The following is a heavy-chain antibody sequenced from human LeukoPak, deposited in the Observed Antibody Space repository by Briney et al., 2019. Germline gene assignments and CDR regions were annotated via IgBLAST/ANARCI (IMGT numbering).Heavy chain of an antibody. Sequence: SGTLSHTCAVSGGSISTDNWWTWVRQPPGKGLEWIGEVYHRGSTNYNPSLKSRVTISVDKSKNQFSLKLTSVTAADTALYYCATRNYYDSTGYYNYWGQGTLVTVSS. V-gene: IGHV4-4*02. CDR2: VYHRGST. CDR3: ATRNYYDSTGYYNY. CDR1: GGSISTDNW. J-gene: IGHJ4*02. D-gene: IGHD3-22*01.